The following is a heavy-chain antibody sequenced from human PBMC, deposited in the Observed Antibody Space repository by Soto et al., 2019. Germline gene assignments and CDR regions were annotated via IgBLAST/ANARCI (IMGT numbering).Heavy chain of an antibody. CDR3: ARVGYSSGWTNYYYYYGMDV. V-gene: IGHV1-18*01. CDR2: ISAYNSNT. D-gene: IGHD6-19*01. J-gene: IGHJ6*02. Sequence: QVQLVQSGAEVKKPGASVKVSCKASGYTFTSYGISWVRQAPGQGLEWMGWISAYNSNTNYAQKLQGRVTMTTDTSTSTAYMELRSLRSDDTAVYYCARVGYSSGWTNYYYYYGMDVWGQGTTVTVSS. CDR1: GYTFTSYG.